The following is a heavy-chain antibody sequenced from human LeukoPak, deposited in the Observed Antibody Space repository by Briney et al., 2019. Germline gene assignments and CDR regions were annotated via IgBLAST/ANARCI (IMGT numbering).Heavy chain of an antibody. Sequence: GGSLRLSCAASGFTFSSCGMHWVRQAPGKGLEWVAVIWYDGSNKYYADSVKGRFTISRDNSKNTLYLQMNSLRAEDTAVYYCARTPYDSSGSFDYWGQGTLVTVSS. V-gene: IGHV3-33*01. CDR2: IWYDGSNK. J-gene: IGHJ4*02. CDR3: ARTPYDSSGSFDY. CDR1: GFTFSSCG. D-gene: IGHD3-22*01.